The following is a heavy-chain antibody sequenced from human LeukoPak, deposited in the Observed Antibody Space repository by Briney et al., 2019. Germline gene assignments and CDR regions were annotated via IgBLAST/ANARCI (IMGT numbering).Heavy chain of an antibody. CDR3: ARDLYDITDRYSSAWYGLY. V-gene: IGHV3-30*03. CDR1: GFTFSSYG. D-gene: IGHD6-19*01. J-gene: IGHJ4*02. CDR2: ISYDGSNK. Sequence: GGSLRLSCAASGFTFSSYGMHWVRQAPGKGLEWVAVISYDGSNKYYADSVKGRFTISRDNAKNSLYLQMNSLTAEDTALYYCARDLYDITDRYSSAWYGLYWGQGTLVTVSS.